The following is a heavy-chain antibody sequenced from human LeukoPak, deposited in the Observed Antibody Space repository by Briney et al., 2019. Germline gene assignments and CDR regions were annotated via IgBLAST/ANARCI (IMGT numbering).Heavy chain of an antibody. J-gene: IGHJ1*01. CDR3: ASLRYSSGWLGYFQH. V-gene: IGHV1-46*01. CDR1: GYTFTSYY. CDR2: INPSGGST. Sequence: VATVKVSCKASGYTFTSYYIHWVRQAPGQRCEWMGIINPSGGSTSYAQKFQGRVTMTRDTSTSTVYMELISLRSEDTAVYYCASLRYSSGWLGYFQHWGQGTLVTVSS. D-gene: IGHD6-19*01.